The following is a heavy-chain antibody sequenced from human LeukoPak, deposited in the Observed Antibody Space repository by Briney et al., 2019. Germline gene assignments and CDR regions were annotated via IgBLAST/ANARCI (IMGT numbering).Heavy chain of an antibody. CDR3: AKDWSPRWLVLRDDSEYFHH. J-gene: IGHJ1*01. CDR1: GFPFSSYA. Sequence: GGSLRLSCAASGFPFSSYALSWVRQAPGKGMEWVSTVSGSGHTTYYADSVKGRFTISRDNSKSTVYLQMSSLRVEDTAVYTCAKDWSPRWLVLRDDSEYFHHWGQGTLVTVSS. CDR2: VSGSGHTT. D-gene: IGHD6-19*01. V-gene: IGHV3-23*01.